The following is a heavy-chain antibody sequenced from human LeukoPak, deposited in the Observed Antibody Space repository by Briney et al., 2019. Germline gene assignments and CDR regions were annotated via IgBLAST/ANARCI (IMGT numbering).Heavy chain of an antibody. CDR3: ARKDGDG. CDR2: IYNSGST. D-gene: IGHD5-24*01. CDR1: GVSISSYH. V-gene: IGHV4-59*01. Sequence: SEILSLTCSVSGVSISSYHWTWIRQPPGGGLEWIGHIYNSGSTNYNPSLRGRVTISLDTSKNQVSLKLSSVTAADTAMYYCARKDGDGWGQGTLVTVSS. J-gene: IGHJ4*02.